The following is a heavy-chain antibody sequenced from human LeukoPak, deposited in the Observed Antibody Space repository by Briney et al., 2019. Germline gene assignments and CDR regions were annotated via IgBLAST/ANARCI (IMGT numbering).Heavy chain of an antibody. V-gene: IGHV6-1*01. CDR2: TYYKSKWSN. CDR1: GDSVSSNSAA. CDR3: ARGNWSDAYYFDF. D-gene: IGHD1-1*01. J-gene: IGHJ4*02. Sequence: SQTLSLTCAISGDSVSSNSAAWSWIRQSPWKGLEWLGRTYYKSKWSNDYAVSVESRITINPDTSKNQFSLHLNSVTPDDTAVYYCARGNWSDAYYFDFWGQGTLVTVSS.